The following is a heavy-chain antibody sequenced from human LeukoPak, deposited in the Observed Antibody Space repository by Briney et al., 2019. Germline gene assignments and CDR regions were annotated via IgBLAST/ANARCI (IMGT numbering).Heavy chain of an antibody. J-gene: IGHJ4*02. CDR3: ARDHDLEWFETSRGIPRFDY. CDR2: IKQDGSEK. Sequence: PGGSLRLSCAASGFTFSSYAMSWVRQAPGKGLEWVANIKQDGSEKYYVDSVKGRFTISRDNAKNSLYLQMNSLRAEDTAVYYCARDHDLEWFETSRGIPRFDYWGQGTLVTVSS. V-gene: IGHV3-7*01. D-gene: IGHD3-3*01. CDR1: GFTFSSYA.